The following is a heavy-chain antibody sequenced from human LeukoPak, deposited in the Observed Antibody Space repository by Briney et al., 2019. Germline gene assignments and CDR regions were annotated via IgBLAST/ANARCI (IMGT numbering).Heavy chain of an antibody. CDR1: GGTFSSYA. CDR2: IIPIFGTA. CDR3: ARVLTTYYYDSSARGAFDI. V-gene: IGHV1-69*01. Sequence: SVKVSCKASGGTFSSYAISWVRQAPGQGLEWMGGIIPIFGTANYAQKFQGRVTITADESTSTAYMELSSLRSEDTAVYYCARVLTTYYYDSSARGAFDIWGQGTMVTVSS. J-gene: IGHJ3*02. D-gene: IGHD3-22*01.